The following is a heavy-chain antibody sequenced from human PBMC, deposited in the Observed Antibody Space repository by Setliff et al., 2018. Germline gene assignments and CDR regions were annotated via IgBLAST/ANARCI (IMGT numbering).Heavy chain of an antibody. CDR3: ATEKFPGDWGDY. V-gene: IGHV1-18*01. J-gene: IGHJ4*02. Sequence: ASVKVSCKASGYTFSSYAISWVRQAPGQGLEWMGWISVYNGKTKYAQKFQGRVTMTTDTSTRTAYLEVTSLRSDDTAVYYCATEKFPGDWGDYWGQGTLVTVSS. CDR2: ISVYNGKT. CDR1: GYTFSSYA. D-gene: IGHD2-21*01.